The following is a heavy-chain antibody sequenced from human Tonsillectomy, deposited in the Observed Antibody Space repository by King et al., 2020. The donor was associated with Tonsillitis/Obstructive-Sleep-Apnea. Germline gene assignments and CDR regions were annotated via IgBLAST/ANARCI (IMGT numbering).Heavy chain of an antibody. D-gene: IGHD3-22*01. Sequence: VQLVESGAEVKKPGESLKISCKGSGYSFTSYWIGWVRQMPGKGLEWMGIIYPGDSDTRYSPSFQGQVTISADKSISTAYLQWSSLKASDTAMYYCARQVYYYDSSGYYDAFDIWGQGTMVTVSS. CDR1: GYSFTSYW. CDR2: IYPGDSDT. J-gene: IGHJ3*02. CDR3: ARQVYYYDSSGYYDAFDI. V-gene: IGHV5-51*01.